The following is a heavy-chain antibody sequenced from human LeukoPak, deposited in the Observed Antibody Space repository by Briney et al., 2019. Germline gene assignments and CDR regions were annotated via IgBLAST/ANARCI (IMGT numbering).Heavy chain of an antibody. CDR3: ARGGGYSSGWEAAFNI. CDR1: GGTFSSYA. J-gene: IGHJ3*02. D-gene: IGHD6-19*01. V-gene: IGHV1-69*13. CDR2: IIPIFGTA. Sequence: ASVKVSCKASGGTFSSYAISWVRQAPVQGLEWMGGIIPIFGTANYAQKFQGRVTITADESTSTAYMELSSLRSEDTAVYYCARGGGYSSGWEAAFNIWGQGTMVTVSS.